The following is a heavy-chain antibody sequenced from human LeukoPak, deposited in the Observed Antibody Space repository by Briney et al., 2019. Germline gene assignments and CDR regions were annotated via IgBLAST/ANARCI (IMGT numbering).Heavy chain of an antibody. CDR3: AREPYSNYDLPYYFDY. D-gene: IGHD4-11*01. CDR1: GFTFSSYS. Sequence: KPGGSLRLSCAASGFTFSSYSMNWVRQAPGEGLEWFSSISSSSSYIYYADSVKGRFTISRDYAKNSLYLQMNSLRAEDTAVYYCAREPYSNYDLPYYFDYWGQGTLVTVSS. CDR2: ISSSSSYI. J-gene: IGHJ4*02. V-gene: IGHV3-21*01.